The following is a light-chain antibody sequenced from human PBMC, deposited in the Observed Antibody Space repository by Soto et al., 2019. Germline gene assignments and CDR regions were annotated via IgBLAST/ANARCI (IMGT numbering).Light chain of an antibody. CDR3: QQYYSTPLT. Sequence: DIVMTQSPDSLAVPLGERATINCKSSQSVLYSSNNKNYLAWYQQKPGQPPKLLIYWASTRESGVPDRFSGSGSGTDFTLTIRSMQAQDVAVYYCQQYYSTPLTFCGGTKVDI. CDR1: QSVLYSSNNKNY. V-gene: IGKV4-1*01. J-gene: IGKJ4*01. CDR2: WAS.